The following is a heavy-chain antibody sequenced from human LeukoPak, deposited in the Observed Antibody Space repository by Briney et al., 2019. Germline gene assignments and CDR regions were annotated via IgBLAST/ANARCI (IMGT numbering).Heavy chain of an antibody. D-gene: IGHD1-26*01. CDR1: GFTFSNYW. CDR2: ISGSGAST. J-gene: IGHJ4*02. V-gene: IGHV3-23*01. Sequence: PGGSLRLSCAASGFTFSNYWMHWVRQAPGKGLEWISGISGSGASTYYADSVKGRFTISRDDSRNTLYLQMNSLRGDDTAVYYCAKDVGKWESLHFFDYWGQGTLVTVSS. CDR3: AKDVGKWESLHFFDY.